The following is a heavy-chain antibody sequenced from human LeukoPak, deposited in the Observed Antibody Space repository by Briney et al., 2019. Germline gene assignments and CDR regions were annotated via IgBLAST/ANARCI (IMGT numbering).Heavy chain of an antibody. Sequence: SETLSLTCAAYGGSFSGYYWSWIRQPPGKGLEWIGEINHSGSTNYNPSLKSRVTISVDTSKNQFSLKLSSVTAADTAVYYCAGGVWEIDYWGQGTLVTVSS. CDR1: GGSFSGYY. J-gene: IGHJ4*02. CDR2: INHSGST. V-gene: IGHV4-34*01. CDR3: AGGVWEIDY. D-gene: IGHD3-16*01.